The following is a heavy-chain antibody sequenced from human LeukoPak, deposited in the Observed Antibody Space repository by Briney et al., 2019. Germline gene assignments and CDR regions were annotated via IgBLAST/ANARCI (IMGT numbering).Heavy chain of an antibody. CDR2: IQQDGTEK. Sequence: GGSLRLSCAASGLTVSSNYMNWVRQAPGKGLEWVANIQQDGTEKYYVDSVKGRFTISRDNAKNSLYLQMNSLRVEDTAVYYCAKVAKYYYGSETYYFFEHWGQGTPVTASS. J-gene: IGHJ4*02. D-gene: IGHD3-10*01. CDR3: AKVAKYYYGSETYYFFEH. CDR1: GLTVSSNY. V-gene: IGHV3-7*01.